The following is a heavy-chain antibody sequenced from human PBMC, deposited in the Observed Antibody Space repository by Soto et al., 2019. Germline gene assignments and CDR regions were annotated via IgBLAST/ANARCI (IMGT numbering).Heavy chain of an antibody. CDR1: GFTFSRYG. Sequence: QVQLVESGGGVVQPGSSLRLSCAASGFTFSRYGIHWVRQSPGKGLEWVSFISYDGGKTDYVDSGRGRFTISRDNSNNILYLQMRSLRAEDTAVYFCAREVRANLNDFGDYEWFDPWGQGTLVTVSS. V-gene: IGHV3-30*03. CDR3: AREVRANLNDFGDYEWFDP. J-gene: IGHJ5*02. CDR2: ISYDGGKT. D-gene: IGHD4-17*01.